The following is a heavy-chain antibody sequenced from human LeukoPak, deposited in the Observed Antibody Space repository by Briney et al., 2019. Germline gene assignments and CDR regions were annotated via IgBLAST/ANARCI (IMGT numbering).Heavy chain of an antibody. V-gene: IGHV3-30-3*01. J-gene: IGHJ4*02. CDR3: AREGFSIDY. D-gene: IGHD3-3*01. CDR1: GFTFSSYA. Sequence: PGGSLRLSCAASGFTFSSYAMHWVRQAPGKGLEWVAVISYDGSNKYYADPVKGRLTISRDNSKNTLYLQMNSLRAEDTAVYYCAREGFSIDYWGQGTLVTVSS. CDR2: ISYDGSNK.